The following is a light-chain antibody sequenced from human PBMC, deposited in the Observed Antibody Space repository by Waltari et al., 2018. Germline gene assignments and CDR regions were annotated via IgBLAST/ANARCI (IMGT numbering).Light chain of an antibody. CDR3: QQSYSTPFT. Sequence: DIQMTQSPSSLSASVGDRVTITCRASQSTSRYLNWYQQKPGKAPKLLIYAASSLQSGVPSRISGSGSGTDFTLTINSLQPEDFATYYCQQSYSTPFTFGPGTKVDIK. CDR2: AAS. J-gene: IGKJ3*01. CDR1: QSTSRY. V-gene: IGKV1-39*01.